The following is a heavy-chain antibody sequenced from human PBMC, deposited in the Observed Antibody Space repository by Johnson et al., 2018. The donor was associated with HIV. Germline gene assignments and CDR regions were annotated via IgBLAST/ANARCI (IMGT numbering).Heavy chain of an antibody. J-gene: IGHJ3*02. Sequence: VQLVESGGGVVRPGGSLRLSCAASGFTFDDYGMSWVRQAPGKGLEWVSGINWNGARTGHADSVKGRFTISRDNAKNYLYLQMNSLRAEDTAVYYCARAGDADAFDIWGQGTMVTVSS. CDR1: GFTFDDYG. V-gene: IGHV3-20*04. CDR2: INWNGART. D-gene: IGHD3-10*01. CDR3: ARAGDADAFDI.